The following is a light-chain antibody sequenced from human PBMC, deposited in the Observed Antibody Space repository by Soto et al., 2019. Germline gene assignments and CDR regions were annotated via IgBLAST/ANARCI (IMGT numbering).Light chain of an antibody. V-gene: IGKV3-15*01. CDR3: QHRNNRPFS. CDR2: SAS. J-gene: IGKJ3*01. Sequence: EIVMTQSPATLSVSPVGRATLSCRASQSISDTLAWYQQKPGQAPRLLIYSASRRATGFPGRFSGSGSGTDFTLTISSLEPEDFAVYYCQHRNNRPFSFGPGTKVDIK. CDR1: QSISDT.